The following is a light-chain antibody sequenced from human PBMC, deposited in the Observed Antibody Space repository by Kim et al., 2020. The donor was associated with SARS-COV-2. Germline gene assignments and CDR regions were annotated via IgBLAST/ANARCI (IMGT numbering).Light chain of an antibody. CDR3: QAWDSSTARYV. V-gene: IGLV3-1*01. J-gene: IGLJ1*01. Sequence: PGQTARITCSGDKLGDKYACWYQQKPGQSPVLVIYQDSKRPSGIPERFSGSNSGNTATLTISGTQAMDEADYYCQAWDSSTARYVFGTGTKVTVL. CDR1: KLGDKY. CDR2: QDS.